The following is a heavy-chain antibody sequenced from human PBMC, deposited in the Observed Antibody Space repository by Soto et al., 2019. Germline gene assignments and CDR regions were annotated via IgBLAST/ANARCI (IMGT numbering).Heavy chain of an antibody. J-gene: IGHJ4*02. CDR1: GFPFRTYA. CDR3: AKDQSTGEIDY. V-gene: IGHV3-30*18. D-gene: IGHD3-10*01. CDR2: IAYDGSNT. Sequence: GGSLRLSCAASGFPFRTYAMHWVRQAPGKGPEWVAFIAYDGSNTYYADSVKGRFTISRENSKSMLYVQMNSLRPGDTAVYYCAKDQSTGEIDYWGQGALVTVSS.